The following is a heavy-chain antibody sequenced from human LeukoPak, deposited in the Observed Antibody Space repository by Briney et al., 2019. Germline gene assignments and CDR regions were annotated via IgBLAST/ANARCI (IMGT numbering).Heavy chain of an antibody. D-gene: IGHD5-24*01. CDR2: IMEDGSVQ. CDR1: GFTFSKTW. CDR3: TRDKGWQQFDS. Sequence: GESLTLPCEASGFTFSKTWMSWVRQAPGKGLEWVACIMEDGSVQKYVDSVRGRFTISRDNAKNSLYLQMNSLRDDDTAVYYCTRDKGWQQFDSWGQGTLVTVSS. J-gene: IGHJ4*02. V-gene: IGHV3-7*01.